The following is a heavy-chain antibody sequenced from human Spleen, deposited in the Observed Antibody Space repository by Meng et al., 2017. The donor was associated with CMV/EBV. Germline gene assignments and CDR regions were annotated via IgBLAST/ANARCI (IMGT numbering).Heavy chain of an antibody. CDR2: IYPGDSDI. CDR3: ARPGIVGVTAFNY. V-gene: IGHV5-51*01. CDR1: GYSFTSYW. Sequence: GGSLRLSCKGSGYSFTSYWIGWVRQMPGKGLEWMGIIYPGDSDIRYSPSFQGQVTISADKAISTAYLQWSSLKASDTAIYYCARPGIVGVTAFNYWGQGTQVTVSS. J-gene: IGHJ4*02. D-gene: IGHD1-26*01.